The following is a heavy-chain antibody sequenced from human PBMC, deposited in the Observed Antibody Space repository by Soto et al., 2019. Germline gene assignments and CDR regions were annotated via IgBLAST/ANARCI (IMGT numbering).Heavy chain of an antibody. V-gene: IGHV4-31*03. CDR3: AREVPTPCYFDY. CDR1: GGSISSGGYY. J-gene: IGHJ4*02. Sequence: PSETLSLTCTVSGGSISSGGYYWSWIRQHPGKGLEWIGYILDSGTTYYNPSLKSRATISGDTSKNQFSLKLTSVTAADTAVYYCAREVPTPCYFDYWGQGTPVTVSS. D-gene: IGHD1-1*01. CDR2: ILDSGTT.